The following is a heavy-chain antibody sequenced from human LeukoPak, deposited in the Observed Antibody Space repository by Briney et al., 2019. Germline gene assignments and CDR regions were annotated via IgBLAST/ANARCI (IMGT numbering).Heavy chain of an antibody. J-gene: IGHJ4*02. V-gene: IGHV3-21*01. Sequence: GGSLRLSCAASGFTFSSYSMNWVRQAPGKGLEWVSSISSSSSYIYYADSVKGRFIISRDNAKNSLYLQMNSLRAEDTAVYYCARDEVAARPFDYWGQGTLVTVSS. D-gene: IGHD6-6*01. CDR3: ARDEVAARPFDY. CDR1: GFTFSSYS. CDR2: ISSSSSYI.